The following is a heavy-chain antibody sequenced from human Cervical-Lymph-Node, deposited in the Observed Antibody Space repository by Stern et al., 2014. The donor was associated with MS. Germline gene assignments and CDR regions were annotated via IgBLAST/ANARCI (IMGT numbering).Heavy chain of an antibody. CDR3: ARVIGDGYDSLDD. J-gene: IGHJ4*02. CDR2: IIAIIGTT. CDR1: GGTLSSNT. D-gene: IGHD5-24*01. Sequence: VQLVQSGAEVRKPGSSVKVSCKVSGGTLSSNTIVWVRQAPGQGLQWMGWIIAIIGTTDYAQNFHDRVTITADESTNTVYMEVTSLTSEDTAVYYCARVIGDGYDSLDDWGQGTLVTVSS. V-gene: IGHV1-69*01.